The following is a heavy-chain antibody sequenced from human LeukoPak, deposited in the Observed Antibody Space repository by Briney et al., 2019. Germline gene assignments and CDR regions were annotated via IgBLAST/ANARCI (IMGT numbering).Heavy chain of an antibody. CDR2: INSDGSST. V-gene: IGHV3-74*01. D-gene: IGHD3-22*01. Sequence: GGSLRLSCAASGFTFSSYWMHWVRQAPGKGLVWVSRINSDGSSTSYADSVKGRFTISRDNAKNTLYLQMNSLRAEDTAVYYCARTYYYDSSGYYLPPHYWGQGTLVTVSS. CDR1: GFTFSSYW. CDR3: ARTYYYDSSGYYLPPHY. J-gene: IGHJ4*02.